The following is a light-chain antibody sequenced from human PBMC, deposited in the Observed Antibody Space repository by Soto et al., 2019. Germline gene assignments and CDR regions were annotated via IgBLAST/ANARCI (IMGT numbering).Light chain of an antibody. V-gene: IGKV3-20*01. CDR2: GAS. CDR3: QQYGILPIT. CDR1: QSFGSTY. Sequence: IVVTQSPVTLSLYPGERATLSCRASQSFGSTYLAWYQQKPGQAPRLLIYGASSRATGIPDRFSGGGSGTDFSLTIISLHAEDFTVYYCQQYGILPITFGQGTRLDI. J-gene: IGKJ5*01.